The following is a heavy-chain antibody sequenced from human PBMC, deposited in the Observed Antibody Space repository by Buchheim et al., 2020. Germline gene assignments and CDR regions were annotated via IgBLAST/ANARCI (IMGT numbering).Heavy chain of an antibody. V-gene: IGHV3-30*18. J-gene: IGHJ4*02. CDR2: ISYDGSNK. D-gene: IGHD6-6*01. CDR1: GFTFSSYG. Sequence: QVQLVESGGGVVQPGRSLRLSCAASGFTFSSYGMHWVRQAPGKGLEWVAVISYDGSNKYYADSVKGRFTISRDNSKNTLYLQMNSLRAEDTAVYYCAKEPIAARKTTHFDYWGQGTL. CDR3: AKEPIAARKTTHFDY.